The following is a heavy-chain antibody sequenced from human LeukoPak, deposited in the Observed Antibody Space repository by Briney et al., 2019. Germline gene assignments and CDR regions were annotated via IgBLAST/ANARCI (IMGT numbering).Heavy chain of an antibody. Sequence: SETLSLTCAVSGDSISSGDYSWSWIRQPPGKGLEWIGYIYNSGTTNYNPSLKSRVTISVDTSKNQFSLKLSSVTAADTAIYYCARNGDDSSDYYYFDYWGQGTLVTVSS. CDR2: IYNSGTT. J-gene: IGHJ4*02. V-gene: IGHV4-30-4*07. CDR3: ARNGDDSSDYYYFDY. D-gene: IGHD3-22*01. CDR1: GDSISSGDYS.